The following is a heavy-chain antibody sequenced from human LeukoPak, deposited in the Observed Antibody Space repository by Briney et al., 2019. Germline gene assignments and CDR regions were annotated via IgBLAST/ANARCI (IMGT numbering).Heavy chain of an antibody. D-gene: IGHD4-17*01. CDR3: ARAGYGDPHCDF. CDR2: IWYDESNK. Sequence: GGSLRLSCAASGFTFSNYGMHWVRQAPGKGLEWVAAIWYDESNKYYGDSVKGRFTISRDNSKNTLYLQMNSLRAEDTAAYYCARAGYGDPHCDFWGQGTLVTVSS. J-gene: IGHJ4*02. CDR1: GFTFSNYG. V-gene: IGHV3-33*01.